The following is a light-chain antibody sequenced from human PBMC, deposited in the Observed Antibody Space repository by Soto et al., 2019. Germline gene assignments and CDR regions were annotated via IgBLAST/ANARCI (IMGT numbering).Light chain of an antibody. V-gene: IGKV1-8*01. CDR2: SAS. Sequence: AIRMTLSPAPFSASTEDRITITCRASQAISSYLAWYQQKPGTAPKLLIYSASTLQSGVPSRFSGSGSGTDFTLTISCLQSEDFASYYCQQYYTYPLTFGQGTKVDIK. J-gene: IGKJ1*01. CDR1: QAISSY. CDR3: QQYYTYPLT.